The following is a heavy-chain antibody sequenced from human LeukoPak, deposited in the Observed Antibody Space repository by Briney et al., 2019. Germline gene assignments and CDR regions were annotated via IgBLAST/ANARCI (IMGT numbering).Heavy chain of an antibody. D-gene: IGHD6-19*01. Sequence: SETLSLTCTLSSGSLSSSYWSWIRQPPGKGLEWIGYIYYSGSTNYNPSLKSRVTISVDTSKNQFSLKLSSVTAADTAVYYCASSAGYSSGWYWYFDLWGRGTLVTVSS. V-gene: IGHV4-59*01. CDR2: IYYSGST. CDR3: ASSAGYSSGWYWYFDL. J-gene: IGHJ2*01. CDR1: SGSLSSSY.